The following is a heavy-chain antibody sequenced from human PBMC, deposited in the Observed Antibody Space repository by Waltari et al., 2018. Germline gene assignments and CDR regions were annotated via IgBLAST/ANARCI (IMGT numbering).Heavy chain of an antibody. J-gene: IGHJ6*03. Sequence: EVEVVESGGGLMQPGGSLGGSCAASGFSVSGNFISWVLQAPGKGLEWVSISYTVGTTYFAESVKGRFTISRDNSRNTVYLQMNSLRVEDTAVYFCARVAGTALHRYYHYYMDLWGKGTTVTVSS. CDR3: ARVAGTALHRYYHYYMDL. CDR1: GFSVSGNF. CDR2: SYTVGTT. D-gene: IGHD2-15*01. V-gene: IGHV3-53*01.